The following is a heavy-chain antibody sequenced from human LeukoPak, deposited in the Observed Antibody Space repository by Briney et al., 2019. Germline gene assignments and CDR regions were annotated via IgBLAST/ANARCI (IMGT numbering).Heavy chain of an antibody. CDR1: GGSISSSSYY. Sequence: SETLSLTCTVSGGSISSSSYYWGWIRQPPGTGLEWIGSIYYSGSTYYNPSLKSRVTISVDTSKNQFSLKLSSVTAADTAVYYCARERVGKRYSYGYSRPKLRSPDAFDIWGQGTMVTVSS. V-gene: IGHV4-39*07. CDR2: IYYSGST. J-gene: IGHJ3*02. D-gene: IGHD5-18*01. CDR3: ARERVGKRYSYGYSRPKLRSPDAFDI.